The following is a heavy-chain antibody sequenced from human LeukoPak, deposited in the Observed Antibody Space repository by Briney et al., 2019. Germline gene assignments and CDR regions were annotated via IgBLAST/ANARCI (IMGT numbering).Heavy chain of an antibody. J-gene: IGHJ1*01. CDR2: MSGSGDSS. Sequence: GGSLRLSCAASGFTFSKNAMSWVRQAPGKGLEWVSAMSGSGDSSYYADSVKGRFTISRDNSKNTLYLQMNSLRAEDTAVYYCARGFSSGYDSSGYYSVKYFQHWGQGTLVTVSS. V-gene: IGHV3-23*01. D-gene: IGHD3-22*01. CDR3: ARGFSSGYDSSGYYSVKYFQH. CDR1: GFTFSKNA.